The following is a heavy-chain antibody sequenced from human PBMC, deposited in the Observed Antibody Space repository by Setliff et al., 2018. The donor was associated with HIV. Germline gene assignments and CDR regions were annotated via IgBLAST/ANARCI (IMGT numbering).Heavy chain of an antibody. Sequence: ASVKVSCKASGYTFTSYYMHWVRQAPGQGLEWMGIINPSGGSTSYAQRFQGRVTMTRDTSTSTVYMELSSLRSEDTAVYYCARVNGGSYYGVYFDYWGQGTLVTSPQ. J-gene: IGHJ4*02. CDR3: ARVNGGSYYGVYFDY. CDR1: GYTFTSYY. V-gene: IGHV1-46*01. CDR2: INPSGGST. D-gene: IGHD1-26*01.